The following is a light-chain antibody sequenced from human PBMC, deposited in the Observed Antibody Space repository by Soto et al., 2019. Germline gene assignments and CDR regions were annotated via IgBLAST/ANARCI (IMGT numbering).Light chain of an antibody. Sequence: QSALTQPASVSGSPGQEITISCTGTSSDVGGYNFVSWYQQHPGKAPKLMIYEVINRPSGVSFRFSGSKSGSTASLTISGLQTEDEADYYCSSYTSTNTLVFGGGTKLTVL. V-gene: IGLV2-14*01. CDR1: SSDVGGYNF. CDR3: SSYTSTNTLV. CDR2: EVI. J-gene: IGLJ2*01.